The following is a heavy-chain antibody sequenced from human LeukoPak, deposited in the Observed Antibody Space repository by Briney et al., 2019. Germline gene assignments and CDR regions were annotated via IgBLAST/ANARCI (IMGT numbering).Heavy chain of an antibody. D-gene: IGHD3-10*01. V-gene: IGHV4-39*01. Sequence: PSETLSLTCTVSGGSISSSNYYWGWIHQPPRKGLEWIGTMYSSGSTYHNPSLKSRVTMSVDTSKNQFSLRLSSVTAADTAVYYCARPAAPGTFYYYMDVWGKGTTVTVSS. J-gene: IGHJ6*03. CDR3: ARPAAPGTFYYYMDV. CDR2: MYSSGST. CDR1: GGSISSSNYY.